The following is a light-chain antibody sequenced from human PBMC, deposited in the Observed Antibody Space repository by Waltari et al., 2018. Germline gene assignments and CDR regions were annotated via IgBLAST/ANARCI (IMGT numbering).Light chain of an antibody. CDR1: SSAIANYYFF. CDR2: EGN. J-gene: IGLJ2*01. Sequence: QSALTQPPSVSGSPGTSITTSCTGTSSAIANYYFFVSWYQHRPGEAPKLIIYEGNVRPSGVSDRFSGSKSGNAASLTISGLQAEDEAHYYCCSYGVRVFFGGGTKLTVL. CDR3: CSYGVRVF. V-gene: IGLV2-23*01.